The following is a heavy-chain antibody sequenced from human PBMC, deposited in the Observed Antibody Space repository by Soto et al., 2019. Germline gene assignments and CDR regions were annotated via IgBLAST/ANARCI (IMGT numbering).Heavy chain of an antibody. Sequence: GGSLRLSCAASGFTFSSYDMHWVRQATGKGLEWVSAIGTAGDTYYPGSVKGRFTTSRENAKNSLYLQMNSLRAGDTAVYYCARGRVAGDFDYWGQGTLVTVSS. CDR1: GFTFSSYD. V-gene: IGHV3-13*04. D-gene: IGHD6-19*01. J-gene: IGHJ4*02. CDR2: IGTAGDT. CDR3: ARGRVAGDFDY.